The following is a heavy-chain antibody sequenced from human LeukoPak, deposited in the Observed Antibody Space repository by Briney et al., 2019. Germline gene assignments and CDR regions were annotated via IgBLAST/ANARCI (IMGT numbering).Heavy chain of an antibody. Sequence: SETLSLTCTGSGGSISSYYWSWIRQPPGKGLEWIGYIYYSGSTNYNPSLKSRVTISVDTSKNQFSLKLSSVTAADTAVYYCARGPVGPFDYWGQGTLVTVSS. J-gene: IGHJ4*02. CDR1: GGSISSYY. CDR3: ARGPVGPFDY. V-gene: IGHV4-59*01. D-gene: IGHD1-26*01. CDR2: IYYSGST.